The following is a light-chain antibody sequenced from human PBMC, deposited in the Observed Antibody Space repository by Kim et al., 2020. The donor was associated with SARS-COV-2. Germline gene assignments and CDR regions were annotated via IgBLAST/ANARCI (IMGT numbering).Light chain of an antibody. CDR1: QNVRNN. CDR3: QQYNNWPLT. Sequence: VSPGERATLSCRASQNVRNNLAWYQQTPGQAPRLLIYDTYTRATGIPVSFSGSGSGTEFTLTISSLQSEDFAVYYCQQYNNWPLTFGGGTKVEIK. J-gene: IGKJ4*01. V-gene: IGKV3-15*01. CDR2: DTY.